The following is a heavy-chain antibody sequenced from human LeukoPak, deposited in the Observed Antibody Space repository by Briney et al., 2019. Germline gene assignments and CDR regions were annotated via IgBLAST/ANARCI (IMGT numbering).Heavy chain of an antibody. D-gene: IGHD6-13*01. CDR3: AIQMGYRCDY. J-gene: IGHJ4*02. CDR1: GVSISSYY. CDR2: NYSSGSM. V-gene: IGHV4-59*01. Sequence: SETLSLTCTVSGVSISSYYWSWIPQPPGKAREWITYNYSSGSMNYNPSLKSRVTISLDTSKTQFSLRLNSVTAADTAVYYCAIQMGYRCDYWGQGTLVTVSS.